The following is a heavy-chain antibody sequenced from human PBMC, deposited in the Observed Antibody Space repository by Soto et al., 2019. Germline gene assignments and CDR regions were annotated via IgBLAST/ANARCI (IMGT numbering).Heavy chain of an antibody. CDR1: GASVSSGTYY. CDR2: IYYSGST. V-gene: IGHV4-61*01. D-gene: IGHD3-16*01. CDR3: ARDGEGFGAQAFDI. Sequence: QVQLQEAGPGLVKPSETLSLTCAVSGASVSSGTYYWSWIRQPPGKGLEWIGYIYYSGSTNYNPPLKSRVTISVDTSKNQFALKLNSVTAEDPAVYYCARDGEGFGAQAFDIWGQGTMVTVSS. J-gene: IGHJ3*02.